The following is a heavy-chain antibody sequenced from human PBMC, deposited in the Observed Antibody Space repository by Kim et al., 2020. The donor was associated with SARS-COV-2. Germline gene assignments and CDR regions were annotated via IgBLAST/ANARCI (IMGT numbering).Heavy chain of an antibody. Sequence: SETLSLTCAVYGGSFSGYYWSWIRQPPGKGLEWIGEINHSGSTNYNPSLKSRVTISVDTSKNQFSLKLSSVTAADTAVYYCARGVNKGYGSGIMAWGQGTLVTVSS. CDR3: ARGVNKGYGSGIMA. J-gene: IGHJ5*02. CDR2: INHSGST. D-gene: IGHD3-10*01. CDR1: GGSFSGYY. V-gene: IGHV4-34*01.